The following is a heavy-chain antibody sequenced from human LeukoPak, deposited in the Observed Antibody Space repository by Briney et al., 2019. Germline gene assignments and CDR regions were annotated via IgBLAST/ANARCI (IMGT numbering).Heavy chain of an antibody. CDR1: GFTFSSYG. CDR3: AKQGTMVPAFDI. J-gene: IGHJ3*02. D-gene: IGHD3-10*01. CDR2: ISYDGSNK. Sequence: GGSLRLSCAASGFTFSSYGMHWVRKPPAKGRGGGAVISYDGSNKYYADSVKGRFTISRDNSKNTLYLQMNSLRAEDTAVYYCAKQGTMVPAFDIWGQGTMVTVSS. V-gene: IGHV3-30*18.